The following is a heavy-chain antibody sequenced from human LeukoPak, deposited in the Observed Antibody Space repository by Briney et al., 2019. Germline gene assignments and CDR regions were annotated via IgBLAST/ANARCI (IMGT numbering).Heavy chain of an antibody. V-gene: IGHV3-23*01. Sequence: GGSLRLSCAASGFTFSSYAMSWVRQAPGKGLEWVSAISGSGGSTYYADSVKGRFTISRDNSKSTLYLQMNSLRAEDTAVYYCAKALTYYYDSSGFDYWGQGTLVTVSS. D-gene: IGHD3-22*01. CDR3: AKALTYYYDSSGFDY. CDR2: ISGSGGST. J-gene: IGHJ4*02. CDR1: GFTFSSYA.